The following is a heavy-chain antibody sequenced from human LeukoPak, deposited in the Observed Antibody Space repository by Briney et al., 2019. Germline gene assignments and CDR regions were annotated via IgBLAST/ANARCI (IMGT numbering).Heavy chain of an antibody. CDR2: INHSGST. D-gene: IGHD6-19*01. CDR1: SGSFSGYY. V-gene: IGHV4-34*01. CDR3: ARSKAIAVAGYNWFDP. J-gene: IGHJ5*02. Sequence: SETLSITCGVYSGSFSGYYWSWIRQPPGKGLEWIGEINHSGSTNYNPSLKSRVTISLDTSKNHFSLKLTSVTAADTAVYYCARSKAIAVAGYNWFDPWGQGTLVTVSS.